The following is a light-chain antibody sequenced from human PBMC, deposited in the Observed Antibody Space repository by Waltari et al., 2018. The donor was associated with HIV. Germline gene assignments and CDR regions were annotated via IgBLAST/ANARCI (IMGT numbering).Light chain of an antibody. CDR2: RNN. CDR3: QSYDNSLSGLV. CDR1: SSHIGAGYA. J-gene: IGLJ3*02. Sequence: QSVLTQPPSVSGAPGQRVSISCTGSSSHIGAGYAVHWYQQLPGTAPKLLIYRNNNRPSGVPDRFSGSKSGTSASLAITGLQPEDEADYYCQSYDNSLSGLVFGGGTKLTVL. V-gene: IGLV1-40*01.